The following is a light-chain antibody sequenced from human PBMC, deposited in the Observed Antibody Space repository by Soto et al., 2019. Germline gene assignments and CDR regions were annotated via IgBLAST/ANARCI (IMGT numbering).Light chain of an antibody. CDR2: SAS. Sequence: EFGWTQSQGTLSLSPGVRVSLSCSAGQSVTSCYLAWYQHKPGRDPMLLFYSASSRATGITDRFSGIGSGTEFTRTSSTLDYEDFAVYHCYQCGSLPYTFGQATNVE. J-gene: IGKJ1*01. V-gene: IGKV3-20*01. CDR1: QSVTSCY. CDR3: YQCGSLPYT.